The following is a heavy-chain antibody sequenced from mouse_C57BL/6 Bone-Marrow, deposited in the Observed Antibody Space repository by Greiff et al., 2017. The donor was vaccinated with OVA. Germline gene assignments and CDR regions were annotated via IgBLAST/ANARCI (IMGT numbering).Heavy chain of an antibody. J-gene: IGHJ3*01. CDR1: GYTFTSYW. CDR3: ARRNRAWFAY. Sequence: LQQPGAELVRPGTSVKLSCKASGYTFTSYWMHWVKQRPGQGLEWIGVIDPSDSYTNYNQKFKGKATLTVDTSSSTAYMQLSSLTSEDSAVYYCARRNRAWFAYWGQGTLVTVSA. V-gene: IGHV1-59*01. CDR2: IDPSDSYT.